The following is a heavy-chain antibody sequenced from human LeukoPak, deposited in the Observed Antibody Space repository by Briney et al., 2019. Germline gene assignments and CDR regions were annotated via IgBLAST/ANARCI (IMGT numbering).Heavy chain of an antibody. V-gene: IGHV4-38-2*02. D-gene: IGHD1-26*01. CDR3: ATEPGLVGATKQGFDY. Sequence: TSETLSLTCTVSGYSISSGCYWGWIRQPPGKGLEWIGSIYHSGSTYYNPSLKSRVTISVDTSKNQFSLKLSSVTAADTAVYYCATEPGLVGATKQGFDYWGQGTLVTVSS. CDR2: IYHSGST. CDR1: GYSISSGCY. J-gene: IGHJ4*02.